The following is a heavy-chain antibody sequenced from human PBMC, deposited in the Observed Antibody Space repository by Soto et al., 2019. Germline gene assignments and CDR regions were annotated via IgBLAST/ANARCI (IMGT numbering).Heavy chain of an antibody. CDR3: ARVTSSGYYDWFDP. V-gene: IGHV4-59*01. CDR1: GASISSSY. Sequence: PSETLSLTCTVSGASISSSYWSWIRQPPGKGLEWIGFIYSSGNTNYNPSLKSRVTMSVDTSKNQFSLRLSSVTAADTAVYYCARVTSSGYYDWFDPWGQGTLVTVSS. CDR2: IYSSGNT. D-gene: IGHD6-25*01. J-gene: IGHJ5*02.